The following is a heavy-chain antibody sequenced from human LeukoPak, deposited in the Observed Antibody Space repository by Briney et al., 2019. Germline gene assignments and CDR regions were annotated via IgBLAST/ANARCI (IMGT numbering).Heavy chain of an antibody. CDR2: IKQDGSEK. J-gene: IGHJ4*02. D-gene: IGHD1-7*01. CDR3: ATSRTFDY. Sequence: SSETLSLTCAVYGGSFSGYYWSWVRQAPGKGLEWVANIKQDGSEKYYVDSAEGRFTISRDNAKNSLYLQMNSLRAEDTAVYYCATSRTFDYWGQGTLVTVSS. CDR1: GGSFSGYY. V-gene: IGHV3-7*01.